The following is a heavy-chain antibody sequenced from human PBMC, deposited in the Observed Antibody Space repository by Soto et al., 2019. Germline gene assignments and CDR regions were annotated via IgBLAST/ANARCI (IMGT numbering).Heavy chain of an antibody. CDR3: ARHPTSLNNWFDP. V-gene: IGHV1-69*06. Sequence: QIQLVQSATEVKKPGSSVSISCKASGGTFSNYAMSWVRQAPGQGLEWMGGITPIVDTTTYAPRFHDRLTTTADTTTSTVYMKLSGLGSDDTATYFCARHPTSLNNWFDPWGEGTLVTVSS. J-gene: IGHJ5*02. CDR1: GGTFSNYA. CDR2: ITPIVDTT.